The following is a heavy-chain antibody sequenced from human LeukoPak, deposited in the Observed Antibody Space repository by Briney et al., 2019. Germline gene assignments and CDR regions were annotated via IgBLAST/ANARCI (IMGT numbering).Heavy chain of an antibody. CDR1: GYTFTSYG. CDR2: ISAYNGNT. CDR3: ARVSSGSTTRFNNWFDP. V-gene: IGHV1-18*01. J-gene: IGHJ5*02. D-gene: IGHD1-26*01. Sequence: GASVKVSCKASGYTFTSYGISWVRQAPGQGLEWMGWISAYNGNTNYAQKFQGRVTITADKSTSTAYMELSSLRSEDTAVYYCARVSSGSTTRFNNWFDPWGQGTLVTVSS.